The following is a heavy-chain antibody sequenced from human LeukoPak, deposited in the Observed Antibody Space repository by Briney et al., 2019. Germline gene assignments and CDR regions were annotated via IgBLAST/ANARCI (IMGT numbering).Heavy chain of an antibody. J-gene: IGHJ5*02. Sequence: SETLSLTCTVSGGSISSYCWSWIRQPAGKGLEWIGRIYTSGSTNYNPSLKSRVTMSVDTSKNQFSLKLSSVTAADTAVYYCARGITRRGITGTTGWFDPWGQGTLVTVSS. V-gene: IGHV4-4*07. D-gene: IGHD1-7*01. CDR3: ARGITRRGITGTTGWFDP. CDR1: GGSISSYC. CDR2: IYTSGST.